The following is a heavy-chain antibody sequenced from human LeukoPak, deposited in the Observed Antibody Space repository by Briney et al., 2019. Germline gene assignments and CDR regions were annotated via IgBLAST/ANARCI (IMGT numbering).Heavy chain of an antibody. V-gene: IGHV3-33*06. CDR3: AKDRDDYGDYNFDY. CDR2: IWYDGSNK. Sequence: PGGSLRLSCAASGFTFSSYGMHWVRQAPGKGLEWVAVIWYDGSNKYYADSVKGRFTISRDNSKNTLYLQMNSLRAEDTAVYYCAKDRDDYGDYNFDYWGQGTLVTVSS. CDR1: GFTFSSYG. D-gene: IGHD4-17*01. J-gene: IGHJ4*02.